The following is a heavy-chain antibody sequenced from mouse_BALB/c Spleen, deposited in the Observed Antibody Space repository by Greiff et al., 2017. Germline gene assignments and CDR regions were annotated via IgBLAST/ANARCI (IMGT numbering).Heavy chain of an antibody. Sequence: QVQLKESGPGLVQPSQSLSITCTVSGFSLTSYGVHWVRQSPGKGLEWLGVIWSGGSTDYNAAFISRLSISKDNSKSQVFFKMNSLQTDDTARYYCARESIYRDAMDYWGQGTSVTVSS. J-gene: IGHJ4*01. D-gene: IGHD2-1*01. V-gene: IGHV2-2*01. CDR1: GFSLTSYG. CDR2: IWSGGST. CDR3: ARESIYRDAMDY.